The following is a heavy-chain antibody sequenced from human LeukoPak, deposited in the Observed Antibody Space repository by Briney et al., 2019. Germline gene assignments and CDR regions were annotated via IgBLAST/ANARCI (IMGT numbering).Heavy chain of an antibody. CDR1: GFTFSSYA. Sequence: GGSLRLSCAASGFTFSSYAMSWVRQAPGKGLEWVSAISGSGGSTYYADPVKGRFTISRDNSKNTLYLQMNSLRAEDTAVYYCAKDLAALGLEASYWGQGTLVTVSS. CDR3: AKDLAALGLEASY. V-gene: IGHV3-23*01. CDR2: ISGSGGST. D-gene: IGHD3/OR15-3a*01. J-gene: IGHJ4*02.